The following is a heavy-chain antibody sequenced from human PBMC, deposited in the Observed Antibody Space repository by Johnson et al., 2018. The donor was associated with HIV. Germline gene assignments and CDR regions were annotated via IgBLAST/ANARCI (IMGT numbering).Heavy chain of an antibody. CDR2: MSYDGSNT. CDR3: AREIIAARPSAFDI. D-gene: IGHD6-6*01. Sequence: QVQLVESGGAVVQPGRSLRLSCAASGFTFSSYPMHCVRHAPGKGLEWVAVMSYDGSNTYFADSVKGRFTISRDNSKNTLYLQMNSLRAEDTAVYYCAREIIAARPSAFDIWGQGTMVTVSS. V-gene: IGHV3-30*14. J-gene: IGHJ3*02. CDR1: GFTFSSYP.